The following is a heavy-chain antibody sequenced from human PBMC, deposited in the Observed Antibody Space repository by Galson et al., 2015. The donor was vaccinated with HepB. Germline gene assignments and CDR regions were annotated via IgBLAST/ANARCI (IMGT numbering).Heavy chain of an antibody. V-gene: IGHV3-7*01. D-gene: IGHD2-2*01. CDR3: AREGSDCSSTSCWVVVEPYNWFDP. Sequence: SLRLSCAASGFTFSSYWMSWVRQAPGKGLEWVANIKQDGSEKYYVDSVKGRFTISRDNAKNSLYLQMNSLRAEDTAVYYCAREGSDCSSTSCWVVVEPYNWFDPWGQGTLVTVSS. CDR1: GFTFSSYW. CDR2: IKQDGSEK. J-gene: IGHJ5*02.